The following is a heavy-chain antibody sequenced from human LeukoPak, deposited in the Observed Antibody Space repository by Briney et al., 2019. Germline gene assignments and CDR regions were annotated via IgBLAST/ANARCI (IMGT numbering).Heavy chain of an antibody. D-gene: IGHD2-21*02. CDR2: IYYSGST. Sequence: SETLSLTCTVSGGSISSYYWSWIRRPPGKGLEWIGYIYYSGSTNYNPSLKSRITISVDTSKKQFSLKLSSVTAADTAVYYCAKLVVTAIAAFDYWGQGTLVTVSS. V-gene: IGHV4-59*01. CDR1: GGSISSYY. CDR3: AKLVVTAIAAFDY. J-gene: IGHJ4*02.